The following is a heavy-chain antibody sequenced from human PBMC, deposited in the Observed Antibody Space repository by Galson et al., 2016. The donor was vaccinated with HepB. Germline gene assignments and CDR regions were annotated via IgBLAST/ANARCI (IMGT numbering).Heavy chain of an antibody. CDR2: ISYEGTTE. Sequence: SLRLSCAASGFTFSIYAMHWVRQAPGKGLEWVATISYEGTTEYYADSVRGRFTVSKDNSKSTLYLEMRSLRPEDTAVYYCATGPKSRTVFFDRWGQGTLVTVSS. CDR1: GFTFSIYA. J-gene: IGHJ4*02. V-gene: IGHV3-30*03. D-gene: IGHD3/OR15-3a*01. CDR3: ATGPKSRTVFFDR.